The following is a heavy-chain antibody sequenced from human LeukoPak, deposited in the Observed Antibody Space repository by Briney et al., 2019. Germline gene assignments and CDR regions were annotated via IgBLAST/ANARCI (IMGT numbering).Heavy chain of an antibody. CDR3: AHWLRSTNDY. Sequence: PGGSRRLSGAASGSTFSSYAMSWGPQAPGKGLECGSAIIVSAVSPYYAHSVKGRFTISTDNSKKTPYLQLNGLRSEDPPVSNCAHWLRSTNDYWGQGTLVTVSS. CDR2: IIVSAVSP. D-gene: IGHD3-22*01. V-gene: IGHV3-23*01. J-gene: IGHJ4*02. CDR1: GSTFSSYA.